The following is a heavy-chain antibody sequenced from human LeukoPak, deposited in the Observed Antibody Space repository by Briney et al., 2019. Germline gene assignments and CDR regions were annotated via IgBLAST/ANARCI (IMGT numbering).Heavy chain of an antibody. Sequence: SETLSLTCTVSGGSISSYYWSWIRQPPGKGLEWIGYIYYSGSTNYNPSLKSRVTISVDTSKNQFSLKLSSVTAADTAVYYCAILDSSGYYYSAFDIWGQGTMVTVSS. CDR1: GGSISSYY. D-gene: IGHD3-22*01. CDR3: AILDSSGYYYSAFDI. V-gene: IGHV4-59*01. CDR2: IYYSGST. J-gene: IGHJ3*02.